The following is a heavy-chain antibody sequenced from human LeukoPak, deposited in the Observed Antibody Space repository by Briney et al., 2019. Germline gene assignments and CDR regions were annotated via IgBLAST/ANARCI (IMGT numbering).Heavy chain of an antibody. Sequence: ASVKVSCKASGGTFSSYAISWVRQAPGQGLEWMGGIIPIFGTANYAQKFQGRVTITADESTSTAYMELSSLRSEDTAVYYCARGDLGYCSGGSCYTTDYWSQGTLVTVSS. V-gene: IGHV1-69*13. J-gene: IGHJ4*02. D-gene: IGHD2-15*01. CDR3: ARGDLGYCSGGSCYTTDY. CDR2: IIPIFGTA. CDR1: GGTFSSYA.